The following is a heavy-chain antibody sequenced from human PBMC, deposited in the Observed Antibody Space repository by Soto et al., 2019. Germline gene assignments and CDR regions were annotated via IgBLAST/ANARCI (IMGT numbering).Heavy chain of an antibody. J-gene: IGHJ4*02. CDR1: GGSISSYY. CDR3: AGYGTCFLPSYFDK. Sequence: QVQLQESGPGLVKPSETLSLTCTVSGGSISSYYWSWIRQPPGKGLEWIGYIYYSGSTNYNPSLKNRVTISVDTSKNPCALNQGSVTSADTAVYYCAGYGTCFLPSYFDKWGQGTQVTVSS. CDR2: IYYSGST. V-gene: IGHV4-59*01. D-gene: IGHD2-15*01.